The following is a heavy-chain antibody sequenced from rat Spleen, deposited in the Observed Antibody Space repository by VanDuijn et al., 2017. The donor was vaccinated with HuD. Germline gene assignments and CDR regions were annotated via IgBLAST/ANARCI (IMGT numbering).Heavy chain of an antibody. V-gene: IGHV2-6*01. CDR2: ISSGGST. D-gene: IGHD4-3*01. CDR1: GFSLTSYT. CDR3: ASEVGVPFAY. Sequence: VQLKESGPGLVQPSQTLSLTCTVSGFSLTSYTVSWVRQPPGKGLEWIAAISSGGSTYYNSVLKSRLSISRDTSKRQVFLKMNSLQTEDTAMYFCASEVGVPFAYWGQGTLVTVSS. J-gene: IGHJ3*01.